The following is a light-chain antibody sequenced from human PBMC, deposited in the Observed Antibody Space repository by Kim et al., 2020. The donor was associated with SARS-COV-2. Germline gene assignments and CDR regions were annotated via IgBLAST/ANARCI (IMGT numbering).Light chain of an antibody. CDR3: CSYAGSRTYVL. Sequence: QSVTISCTGTSSDIGNYDLVSWYQHHPGQTPKLIIYEVTKRPSGVSNHFSGSKSGNTASLTISRLQTEDEADYYCCSYAGSRTYVLFGGGTQLTVL. CDR2: EVT. J-gene: IGLJ2*01. V-gene: IGLV2-23*02. CDR1: SSDIGNYDL.